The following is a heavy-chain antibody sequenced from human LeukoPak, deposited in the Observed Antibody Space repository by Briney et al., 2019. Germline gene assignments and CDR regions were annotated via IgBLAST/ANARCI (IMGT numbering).Heavy chain of an antibody. V-gene: IGHV3-21*01. J-gene: IGHJ4*02. CDR3: ARDGDYYGAGSYYS. CDR1: GFTASRSS. D-gene: IGHD3-10*01. CDR2: ITISSSYI. Sequence: PGGSLRLSCAASGFTASRSSMNWVRQAPGKGLEWVSCITISSSYIYYADSVKGRFTISRDDAKNSLYLQMNSLRAEDTAVYYCARDGDYYGAGSYYSWGQGTLVTVSS.